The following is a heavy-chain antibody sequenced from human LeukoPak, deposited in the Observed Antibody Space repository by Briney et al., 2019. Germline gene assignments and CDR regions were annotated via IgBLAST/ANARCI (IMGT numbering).Heavy chain of an antibody. D-gene: IGHD4-17*01. CDR1: GYTFTDYY. CDR2: ITTYNGNT. J-gene: IGHJ4*02. V-gene: IGHV1-18*04. CDR3: ARGYDYGDYVGDFDY. Sequence: ASVKVSCRASGYTFTDYYIYWVRQAPGQGLEWMGWITTYNGNTKYAQKLQGRVTMTTDTSTSTVYMDLRGLRSDDTAVYYCARGYDYGDYVGDFDYWGQGTLVTVSS.